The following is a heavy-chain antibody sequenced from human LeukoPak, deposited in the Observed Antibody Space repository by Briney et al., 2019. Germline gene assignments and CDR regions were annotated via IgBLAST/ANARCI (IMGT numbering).Heavy chain of an antibody. CDR1: GYTFTGYY. J-gene: IGHJ4*02. V-gene: IGHV1-2*02. D-gene: IGHD3-3*01. Sequence: ASVKVSCKASGYTFTGYYMHWVRQAPGQGLEWMGWINPNSGGTNYAQKFQGRVTMTRDTSISTAYMELSRLRSDDTAVYYCARDGNSRLVWWSGYYDHFDYWGQGTLVTVSS. CDR2: INPNSGGT. CDR3: ARDGNSRLVWWSGYYDHFDY.